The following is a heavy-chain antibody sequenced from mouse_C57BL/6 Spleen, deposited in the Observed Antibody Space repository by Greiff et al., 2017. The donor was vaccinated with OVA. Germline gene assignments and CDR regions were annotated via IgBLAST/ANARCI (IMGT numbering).Heavy chain of an antibody. CDR3: ARRMVTEYFDV. V-gene: IGHV5-17*01. CDR2: ISSGSSTI. Sequence: EVQVVESGGGLVKPGGSLKLSCAASGFTFSDYGMHWVRQAPEKGLEWVAYISSGSSTIYYADTLKGRFTISRDNAKNTLFLQMTSLRSEDAAVYYCARRMVTEYFDVWGTGTTVTVSS. CDR1: GFTFSDYG. J-gene: IGHJ1*03. D-gene: IGHD2-2*01.